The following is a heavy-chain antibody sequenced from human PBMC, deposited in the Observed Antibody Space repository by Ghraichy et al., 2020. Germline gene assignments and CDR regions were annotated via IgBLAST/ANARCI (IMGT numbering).Heavy chain of an antibody. Sequence: GGSLRLSCVGSGFTFGSYSMNWVRQSPGKGLEWVSYITSSSSFISYADSVKGRFTISRDNAQNSLFLQMNSLRDEDTGVYYCARGSTVVRFYYYAGMDVWVQGTTVTVSS. V-gene: IGHV3-48*02. D-gene: IGHD2-21*01. CDR2: ITSSSSFI. CDR1: GFTFGSYS. CDR3: ARGSTVVRFYYYAGMDV. J-gene: IGHJ6*02.